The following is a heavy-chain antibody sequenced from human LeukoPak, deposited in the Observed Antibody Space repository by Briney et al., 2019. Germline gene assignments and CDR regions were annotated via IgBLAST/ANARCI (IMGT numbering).Heavy chain of an antibody. J-gene: IGHJ4*02. CDR2: IYYSGST. V-gene: IGHV4-59*12. D-gene: IGHD4-11*01. CDR1: GGSISSYY. Sequence: SETLSLTCTVSGGSISSYYWSWIRQPPGKGLEWIGYIYYSGSTNYNPSLKSRVTISVDTSKNQFSLKLSSVTAADTAVYYCASSRALQNFDYWGQGTLVTVSS. CDR3: ASSRALQNFDY.